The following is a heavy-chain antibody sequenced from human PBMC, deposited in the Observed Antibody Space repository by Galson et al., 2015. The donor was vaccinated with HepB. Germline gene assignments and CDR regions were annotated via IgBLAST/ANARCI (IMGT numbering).Heavy chain of an antibody. V-gene: IGHV3-23*01. Sequence: LRLSCAASGFTFSSYAMSWVRQAPGKGLEWVSGINPSGGSTYYADSVKGRFTISRDNSKNTLFLQMNSLRGEDTAIYYCAKEGYDYDSSGYFDHWGQGTLVTVSS. CDR2: INPSGGST. CDR1: GFTFSSYA. J-gene: IGHJ4*02. D-gene: IGHD3-22*01. CDR3: AKEGYDYDSSGYFDH.